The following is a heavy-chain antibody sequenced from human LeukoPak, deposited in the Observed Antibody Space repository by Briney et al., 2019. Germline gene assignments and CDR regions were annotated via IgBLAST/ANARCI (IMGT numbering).Heavy chain of an antibody. CDR1: GFTFTSYS. CDR2: ISGSGSTI. J-gene: IGHJ4*02. V-gene: IGHV3-48*01. CDR3: ARDFCSTTSCRFDY. D-gene: IGHD2-2*01. Sequence: GGSLRLSCAASGFTFTSYSMHWVRQAPGKGLEWASYISGSGSTIYYADSVKGRFTISRDNAKNSLYLQMNSLRAEDTALYYCARDFCSTTSCRFDYWGQGTLVTVSS.